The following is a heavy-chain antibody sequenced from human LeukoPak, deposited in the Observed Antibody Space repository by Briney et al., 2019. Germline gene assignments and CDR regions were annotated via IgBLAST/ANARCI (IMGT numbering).Heavy chain of an antibody. CDR2: IYYSGST. Sequence: PETLSLTCTVSGGSISSGSYYWSWIRQPPGKGLEWIGYIYYSGSTNYNPSLKSRVTISVDTSKNQFSLKLSSVTAADTAVYYCARAYGYYNRGYYYYYMDVWGKGTTVTVSS. CDR3: ARAYGYYNRGYYYYYMDV. V-gene: IGHV4-61*01. J-gene: IGHJ6*03. D-gene: IGHD3-9*01. CDR1: GGSISSGSYY.